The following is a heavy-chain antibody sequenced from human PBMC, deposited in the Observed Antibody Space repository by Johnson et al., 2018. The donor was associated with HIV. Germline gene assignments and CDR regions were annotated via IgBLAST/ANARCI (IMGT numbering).Heavy chain of an antibody. D-gene: IGHD3-16*01. Sequence: VQLVESGGGLVQPGGSLRLSCAASGFTFSDYYMSWIRQAPGKGLVWVSVIYSGGSAYYADSVKGRFTISRDNSKNTLYLQMNSLRAEDTAVYYCARVTPQRGDNDVFDIWGQGTMVTVSS. CDR1: GFTFSDYY. V-gene: IGHV3-66*01. J-gene: IGHJ3*02. CDR2: IYSGGSA. CDR3: ARVTPQRGDNDVFDI.